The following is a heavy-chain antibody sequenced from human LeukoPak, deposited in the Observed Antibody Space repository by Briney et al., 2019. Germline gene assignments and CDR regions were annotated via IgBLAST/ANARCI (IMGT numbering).Heavy chain of an antibody. CDR1: GFTFSTYA. V-gene: IGHV3-23*01. Sequence: RPGGSLRLSCAASGFTFSTYAISWVRQAPGKGLEWVSLIGGSDGRTSYAASVKGRFTISRDNSKNTLYLEMNSLRAEDTAGYYCAKDSSSYDWGYMDVWGKGTTVTISS. CDR2: IGGSDGRT. CDR3: AKDSSSYDWGYMDV. D-gene: IGHD3-22*01. J-gene: IGHJ6*03.